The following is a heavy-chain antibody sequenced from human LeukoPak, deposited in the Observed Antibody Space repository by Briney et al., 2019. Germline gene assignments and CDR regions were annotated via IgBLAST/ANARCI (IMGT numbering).Heavy chain of an antibody. V-gene: IGHV3-48*03. CDR1: GFTFSSYE. D-gene: IGHD3/OR15-3a*01. CDR3: ARDGLDYTPTDF. Sequence: GGSLRLSCAASGFTFSSYEMNWVRQAPGKGLEWLSYINYNGESIYYADSVKGRFTVSRDNARGSLYLQMNSLRGEDTAVYYCARDGLDYTPTDFWGQGTLVTVSS. CDR2: INYNGESI. J-gene: IGHJ4*02.